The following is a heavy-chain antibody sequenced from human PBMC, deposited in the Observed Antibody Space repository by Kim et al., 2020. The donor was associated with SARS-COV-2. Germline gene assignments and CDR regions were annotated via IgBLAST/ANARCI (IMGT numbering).Heavy chain of an antibody. V-gene: IGHV3-30*18. CDR1: GFTFSSYG. CDR2: ISYDGSNK. CDR3: AKDLEGIAAAGTWGGMDV. Sequence: GGSLRLSCAASGFTFSSYGMHWVRQAPGKGLEWVAVISYDGSNKYYADSVKGRFTISRDNSKNTLYLQMNSLRAEDTAVYYCAKDLEGIAAAGTWGGMDVWGQGTTVTVSS. D-gene: IGHD6-13*01. J-gene: IGHJ6*02.